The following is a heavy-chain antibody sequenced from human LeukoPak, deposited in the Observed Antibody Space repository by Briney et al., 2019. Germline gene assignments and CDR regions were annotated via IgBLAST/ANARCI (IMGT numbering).Heavy chain of an antibody. D-gene: IGHD3-10*01. J-gene: IGHJ5*02. CDR2: ISAYNGNT. V-gene: IGHV1-18*01. CDR3: ARGSRFGEPFDP. CDR1: GYTFTSYG. Sequence: ASVKVSCKASGYTFTSYGIRWVRQAPGQGLEWMGWISAYNGNTNYAQKLQGRVTMTTDTSTSTAYMEPRSLRSDDTAVYYCARGSRFGEPFDPWGQGTLVTVSS.